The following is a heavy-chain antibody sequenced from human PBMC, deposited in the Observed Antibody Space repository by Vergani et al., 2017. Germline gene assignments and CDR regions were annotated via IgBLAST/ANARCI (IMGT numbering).Heavy chain of an antibody. J-gene: IGHJ3*02. CDR1: GFTFSSYW. CDR2: IKQDGSEK. CDR3: AKVGRSEVAGTFGAFDI. D-gene: IGHD6-19*01. Sequence: VQLVESGGGVVQPGRSLRLSCAASGFTFSSYWMSWVRQAPGKGLEWVANIKQDGSEKYYVDSVKGRFTISRDNAKNSLYLQMNSLRAEDTAVYYCAKVGRSEVAGTFGAFDIWGQGTMVTVSS. V-gene: IGHV3-7*01.